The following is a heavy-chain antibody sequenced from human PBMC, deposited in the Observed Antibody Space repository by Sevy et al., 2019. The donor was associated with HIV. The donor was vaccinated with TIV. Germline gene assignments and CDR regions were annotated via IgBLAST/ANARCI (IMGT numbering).Heavy chain of an antibody. D-gene: IGHD1-1*01. CDR1: GFTFNRYS. CDR3: ALERLSSDVAEYFQN. V-gene: IGHV3-30-3*01. CDR2: ISFDTTNK. Sequence: GGSLRLSCAASGFTFNRYSMHRVRQAPSKGLEWVATISFDTTNKHYPDSVKGRFTISRDNFQNSLFLQMDSLRPEDTAVYYCALERLSSDVAEYFQNWGQGTLVTVSS. J-gene: IGHJ1*01.